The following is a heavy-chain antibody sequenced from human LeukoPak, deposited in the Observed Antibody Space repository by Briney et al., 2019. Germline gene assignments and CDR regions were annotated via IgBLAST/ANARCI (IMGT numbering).Heavy chain of an antibody. D-gene: IGHD3-10*01. CDR2: ISWNSGSI. Sequence: PGGSLRLSCAASGFTFDDYAMHWVRQAPGKGLEWVSGISWNSGSIGYVDSVKGRFTISRDNAKNSLYLQMNSLRAEDTAVYYCARDYNYYGSGSYHDYWGQGTLVTVSS. V-gene: IGHV3-9*01. CDR1: GFTFDDYA. CDR3: ARDYNYYGSGSYHDY. J-gene: IGHJ4*02.